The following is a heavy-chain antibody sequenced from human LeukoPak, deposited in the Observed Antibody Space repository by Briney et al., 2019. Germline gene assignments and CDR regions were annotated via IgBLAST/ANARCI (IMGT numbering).Heavy chain of an antibody. CDR2: ISTSSSTI. D-gene: IGHD3-22*01. CDR1: GFTFSSYS. V-gene: IGHV3-48*02. CDR3: ARDDRDSSGYRTFDY. J-gene: IGHJ4*02. Sequence: GGSLRLSCAASGFTFSSYSMNWVRQAPGKGLEWLSFISTSSSTIYYADSVKGRFTISRDNAKNTLYLQMNSLRDEDTAIYYCARDDRDSSGYRTFDYWGQGTLVTVSS.